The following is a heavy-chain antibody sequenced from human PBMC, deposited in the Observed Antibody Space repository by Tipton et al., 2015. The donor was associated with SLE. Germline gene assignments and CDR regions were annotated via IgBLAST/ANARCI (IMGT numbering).Heavy chain of an antibody. J-gene: IGHJ5*02. CDR3: ARLAYGDYLTDWFDP. CDR1: GGSISSGSYY. D-gene: IGHD4-17*01. Sequence: TLSLTCTVSGGSISSGSYYWSWIRQPAGKGLEWIGRIYTSGSTNYNPSLKSRVTISVDTSKNQFSLKLSSVTAADTAVYYCARLAYGDYLTDWFDPWGQGTLVTVSS. CDR2: IYTSGST. V-gene: IGHV4-61*02.